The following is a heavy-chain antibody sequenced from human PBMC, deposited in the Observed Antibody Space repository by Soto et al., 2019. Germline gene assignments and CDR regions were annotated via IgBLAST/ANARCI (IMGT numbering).Heavy chain of an antibody. CDR3: ACKSRRVFVC. J-gene: IGHJ4*02. Sequence: QITLKESGPTLVKPTQPLTLTCTFSGFSLSTTGVGVGWIRQPPGKALEWLAIIYWDDDKRYSPSLNSRLTIAKDTSNHQVILTRTNNDPVNTATYLCACKSRRVFVCWGPGTLVTVSS. CDR2: IYWDDDK. V-gene: IGHV2-5*02. D-gene: IGHD2-2*01. CDR1: GFSLSTTGVG.